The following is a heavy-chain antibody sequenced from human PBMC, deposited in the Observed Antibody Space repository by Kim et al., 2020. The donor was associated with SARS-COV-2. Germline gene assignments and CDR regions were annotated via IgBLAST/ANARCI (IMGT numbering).Heavy chain of an antibody. CDR2: IIPIFGTA. CDR3: AREADYGDQNVVYYGMDV. V-gene: IGHV1-69*13. D-gene: IGHD4-17*01. Sequence: SVKVSCKASGGTFSSYAISWVRQAPGQGLEWMGGIIPIFGTANYAQKFQGRVTITADESTSTAYMELSSLRSEDTAVYYCAREADYGDQNVVYYGMDVWGQGTTVTVSS. J-gene: IGHJ6*02. CDR1: GGTFSSYA.